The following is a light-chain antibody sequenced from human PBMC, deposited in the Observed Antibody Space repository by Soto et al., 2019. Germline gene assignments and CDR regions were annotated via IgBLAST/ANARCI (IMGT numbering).Light chain of an antibody. CDR3: AAWDDSLNGYV. CDR1: SSNIGRNT. CDR2: SNN. J-gene: IGLJ1*01. V-gene: IGLV1-44*01. Sequence: QSVLTQPPSASGTPGQRVTISCSGSSSNIGRNTVSWYQQVPGTAPKLLIYSNNQRPSGVPDRFSGSKSGTSASLAISGLQSEDEADYYCAAWDDSLNGYVFXTGTKLTVL.